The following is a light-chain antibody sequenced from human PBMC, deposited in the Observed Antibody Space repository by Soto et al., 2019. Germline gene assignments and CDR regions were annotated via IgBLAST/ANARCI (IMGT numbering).Light chain of an antibody. Sequence: GDRVTITCRASQSISNYLNWYQQKPGKAPKLLIYAAFSLQSGVPSRFSGSGSWTDFSLTISSLQPEDFATYYCQQSYSIPYTFGQGTKLEIK. V-gene: IGKV1-39*01. CDR3: QQSYSIPYT. CDR2: AAF. CDR1: QSISNY. J-gene: IGKJ2*01.